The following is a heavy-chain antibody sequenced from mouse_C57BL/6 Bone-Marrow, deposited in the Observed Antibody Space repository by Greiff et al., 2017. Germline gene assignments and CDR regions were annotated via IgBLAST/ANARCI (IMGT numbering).Heavy chain of an antibody. CDR1: GFTFSSYG. D-gene: IGHD1-1*01. CDR2: ISSGGSYT. J-gene: IGHJ1*03. Sequence: EVKLQESGGDLVKPGGSLKLSCAASGFTFSSYGMSWVRQTPDKRLEWVATISSGGSYTYYPDSVKGRFTISRDNAKNTLYLQMSSLKSEDTAMYYCARLEAITTVVDWYFDVWGTGTTVTVSS. CDR3: ARLEAITTVVDWYFDV. V-gene: IGHV5-6*01.